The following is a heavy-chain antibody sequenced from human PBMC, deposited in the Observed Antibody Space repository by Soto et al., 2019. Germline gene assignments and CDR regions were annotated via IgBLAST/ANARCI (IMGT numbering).Heavy chain of an antibody. J-gene: IGHJ4*02. CDR2: IWYDGSNK. D-gene: IGHD1-26*01. CDR1: GFSFTNYG. Sequence: QVQLVESGGGVVQPGRSLRLSCAASGFSFTNYGMHWVRQAPGKGLEWVAVIWYDGSNKYYADSVKGRFTISRDNSKYMLYLQMNSLRPEDTALYYCASAEEELTIDIGAYWGQGTLVTVSS. CDR3: ASAEEELTIDIGAY. V-gene: IGHV3-33*01.